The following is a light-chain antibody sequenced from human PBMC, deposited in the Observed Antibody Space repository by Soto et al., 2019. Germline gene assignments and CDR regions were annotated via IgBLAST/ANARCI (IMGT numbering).Light chain of an antibody. Sequence: EIVMTQSPATLSVSPGERATLSCRASQSVSSNLAWYQQKPGQAPWLLIYGASTGATGIPARFSGSGSGTEFTLTISSLQSEDFAVYYCQQYNNWPSTFGQGTKVEIK. J-gene: IGKJ1*01. CDR3: QQYNNWPST. V-gene: IGKV3-15*01. CDR2: GAS. CDR1: QSVSSN.